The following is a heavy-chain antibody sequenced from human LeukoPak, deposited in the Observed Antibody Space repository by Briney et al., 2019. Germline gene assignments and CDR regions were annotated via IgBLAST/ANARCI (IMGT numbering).Heavy chain of an antibody. D-gene: IGHD3-16*01. CDR3: ARDLFSGGG. Sequence: KSSETLSLTCTVSGGSIFSSNSYWGWIRQPPGKGLEWIGRIYTSGTTNYNPSLKSRVTISLDTSKNQFSLKLGSVTAADTAVYYCARDLFSGGGWGQGTLVTVSS. CDR2: IYTSGTT. CDR1: GGSIFSSNSY. V-gene: IGHV4-61*02. J-gene: IGHJ4*02.